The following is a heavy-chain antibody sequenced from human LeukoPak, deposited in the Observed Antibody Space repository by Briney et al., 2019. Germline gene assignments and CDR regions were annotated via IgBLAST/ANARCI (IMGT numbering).Heavy chain of an antibody. CDR1: GFTFSRYA. Sequence: PGGSLRLSCAASGFTFSRYAMNGVGQAPGKGGEGVSAISGSGGSTYYADSVKGRFTISRDNSKNTLYLQMNTLRAEDTAVYYCAKGEVGYCSTTSCYAHMDVWGKGTTVTVSS. CDR3: AKGEVGYCSTTSCYAHMDV. D-gene: IGHD2-2*01. V-gene: IGHV3-23*01. CDR2: ISGSGGST. J-gene: IGHJ6*03.